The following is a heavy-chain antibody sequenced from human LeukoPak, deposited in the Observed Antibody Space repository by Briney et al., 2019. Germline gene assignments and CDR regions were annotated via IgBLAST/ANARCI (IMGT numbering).Heavy chain of an antibody. CDR2: ISGSGGST. J-gene: IGHJ4*02. CDR1: GFTFSSYA. D-gene: IGHD6-19*01. Sequence: GGSLRLSCEASGFTFSSYAMAWLRKAPGKGLEWVSSISGSGGSTYYAGSVKGRFTISRDNSENTVYLQMHSLRAEDTAEYFCTAGIAVSGSNFDCWGQGTLVTVSS. V-gene: IGHV3-23*01. CDR3: TAGIAVSGSNFDC.